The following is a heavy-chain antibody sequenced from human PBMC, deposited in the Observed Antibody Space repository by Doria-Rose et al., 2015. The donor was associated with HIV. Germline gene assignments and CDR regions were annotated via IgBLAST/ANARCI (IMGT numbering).Heavy chain of an antibody. CDR2: IFSDDER. J-gene: IGHJ4*02. CDR3: ARIKSSRWYHKYYFDF. D-gene: IGHD6-13*01. CDR1: GVSLSSPGMG. Sequence: QITLKESGPVLVKPTETLTLTCTVSGVSLSSPGMGVSWIRQPPGKAPEWLANIFSDDERSCTTSLKSRLTISRGTSKSQVVLTMTDMDPVDTATYYCARIKSSRWYHKYYFDFWGQGTLVIVSA. V-gene: IGHV2-26*01.